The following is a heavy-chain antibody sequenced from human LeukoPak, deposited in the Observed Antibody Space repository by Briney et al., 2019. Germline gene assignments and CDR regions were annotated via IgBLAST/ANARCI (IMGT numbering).Heavy chain of an antibody. CDR3: ARVLGSYAFDY. CDR1: GFTFSSYA. J-gene: IGHJ4*02. Sequence: GGSLRLSCAASGFTFSSYAMSWVRQAPGKGLEWVSYISSGGSDTNYADSVKGRFTISRDNTKNSLYQQMNSLRAEDTAVYYCARVLGSYAFDYWGQGILVTVSS. CDR2: ISSGGSDT. D-gene: IGHD1-26*01. V-gene: IGHV3-21*05.